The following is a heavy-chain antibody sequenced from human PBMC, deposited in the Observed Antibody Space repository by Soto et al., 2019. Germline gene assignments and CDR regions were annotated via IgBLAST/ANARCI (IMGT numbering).Heavy chain of an antibody. V-gene: IGHV3-23*01. Sequence: GGSLRLSCTTSGFSFASFAMTWVRQAPGKGLEWVATISGSDGKTYYADSVEGRFSISRDTSRNTLYLQMNSLRADDTAIYYCAKWSYLDYWGQGTRVTVAS. J-gene: IGHJ4*02. D-gene: IGHD3-3*01. CDR2: ISGSDGKT. CDR3: AKWSYLDY. CDR1: GFSFASFA.